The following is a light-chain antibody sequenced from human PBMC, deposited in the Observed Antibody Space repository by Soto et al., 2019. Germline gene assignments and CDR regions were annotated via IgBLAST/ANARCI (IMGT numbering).Light chain of an antibody. J-gene: IGLJ2*01. V-gene: IGLV1-47*01. Sequence: VLTQPPSASGTPGHSVTISCSGSSSNFASNSVYWYQQVPGTAPKLLIYKSNQRPSGVPDRFSGSKSGTSASLAISGLRSEDEADYYCVAWDDNLSCVLFGGGTKVTVL. CDR2: KSN. CDR1: SSNFASNS. CDR3: VAWDDNLSCVL.